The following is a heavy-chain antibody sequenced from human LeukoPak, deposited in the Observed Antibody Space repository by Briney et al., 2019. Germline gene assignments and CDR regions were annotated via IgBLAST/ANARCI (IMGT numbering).Heavy chain of an antibody. J-gene: IGHJ4*02. CDR1: GFTFSSYE. CDR3: AKGGARYFDWLAIDY. V-gene: IGHV3-48*03. D-gene: IGHD3-9*01. CDR2: ISSSGSTI. Sequence: GGSLRLSCAASGFTFSSYEMNWARQAPGKGLEWVSYISSSGSTIYYADSGKGRFTISRDNSKNTLYLQVDSLRAEDTAVYYCAKGGARYFDWLAIDYWGQGTLVTVSS.